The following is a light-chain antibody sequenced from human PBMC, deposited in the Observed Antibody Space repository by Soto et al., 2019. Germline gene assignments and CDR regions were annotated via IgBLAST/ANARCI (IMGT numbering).Light chain of an antibody. J-gene: IGKJ1*01. CDR3: QQYNNWPRT. V-gene: IGKV3-15*01. CDR2: GAS. CDR1: QSVSSN. Sequence: EIVMTQSPATLSVSPGERXTXSXRASQSVSSNLAWYQQKPGQAPRLLIYGASTRATGIPARFSGSGSGTEFTLTISSLQSEDFAVYYCQQYNNWPRTFGQGTKVDIK.